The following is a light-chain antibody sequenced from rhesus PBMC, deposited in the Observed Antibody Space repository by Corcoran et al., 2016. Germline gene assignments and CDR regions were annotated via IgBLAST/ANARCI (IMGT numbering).Light chain of an antibody. CDR3: QQQNSRPPT. CDR2: TTS. J-gene: IGKJ4*01. Sequence: DIQMTQSPSSLSASVGDRVTITCRASQTISSYLAWYQQKPGKVPKLLIYTTSSLESGVPSRFRGSGSGTECTLTSSGLQPEDFATYYCQQQNSRPPTFGGGTKVEIK. V-gene: IGKV1-44*02. CDR1: QTISSY.